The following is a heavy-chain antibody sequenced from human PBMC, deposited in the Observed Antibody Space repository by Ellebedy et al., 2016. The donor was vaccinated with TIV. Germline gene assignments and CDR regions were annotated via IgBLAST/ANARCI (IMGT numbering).Heavy chain of an antibody. CDR3: ATGVIVGGSYNFDY. D-gene: IGHD1-26*01. CDR1: GFTFTSSA. J-gene: IGHJ4*02. V-gene: IGHV1-58*01. Sequence: SVKVSXXASGFTFTSSAVQWVRQARGQRLEWIGWIVVGSGNTNYAQKFQERVTITRDMSTSTAYMELSSLRSEDTAVYYCATGVIVGGSYNFDYWGQGTLVTVSS. CDR2: IVVGSGNT.